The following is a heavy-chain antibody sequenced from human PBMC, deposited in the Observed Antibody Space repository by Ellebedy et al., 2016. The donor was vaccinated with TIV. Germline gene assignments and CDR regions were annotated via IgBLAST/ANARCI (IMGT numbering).Heavy chain of an antibody. Sequence: SETLSLTCAVYGGSFSGYYWSWIRQPPGKGLEWIGEINHSGSTNYNPSLKSRVTISVDTSKNQFSLKLSSVTAADTAVYYCAQEATGLAFDIWGQGTMVTVSS. CDR1: GGSFSGYY. CDR2: INHSGST. D-gene: IGHD1-26*01. J-gene: IGHJ3*02. V-gene: IGHV4-34*01. CDR3: AQEATGLAFDI.